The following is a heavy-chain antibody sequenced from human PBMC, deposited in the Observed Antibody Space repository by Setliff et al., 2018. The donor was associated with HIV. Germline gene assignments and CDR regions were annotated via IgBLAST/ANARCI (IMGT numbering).Heavy chain of an antibody. CDR3: ARDPASTAYHARFDY. CDR2: ISSDSRYI. J-gene: IGHJ4*02. Sequence: GGSLRLSCVGSGFNFKNYNMNWVRQAPGKGLEWISSISSDSRYIYYADSVKGRLTISRDNAKDSVYLQISALRGGDTAVYYCARDPASTAYHARFDYWGQGTPVTVSS. V-gene: IGHV3-21*01. CDR1: GFNFKNYN. D-gene: IGHD2-8*02.